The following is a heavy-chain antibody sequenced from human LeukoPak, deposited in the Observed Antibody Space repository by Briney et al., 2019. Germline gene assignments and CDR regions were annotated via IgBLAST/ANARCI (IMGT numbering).Heavy chain of an antibody. Sequence: GGSLRLSCAASGFTLSSYAMSWVRQAPGKGLEWVSAISGSGGSTYYADSVKGRFTISRDNSKNTLYLQMNSLRAEDTAVYYCAKETVLRYFDWLPKYFDYWGQGTLVTVSS. CDR1: GFTLSSYA. CDR3: AKETVLRYFDWLPKYFDY. CDR2: ISGSGGST. J-gene: IGHJ4*02. D-gene: IGHD3-9*01. V-gene: IGHV3-23*01.